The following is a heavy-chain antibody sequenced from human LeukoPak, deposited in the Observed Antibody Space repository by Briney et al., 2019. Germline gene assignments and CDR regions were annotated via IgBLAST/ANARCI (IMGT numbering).Heavy chain of an antibody. D-gene: IGHD3-9*01. CDR2: IYYTGST. CDR1: GDSVSDSIHY. CDR3: ARPTKGRFFDYVFDF. V-gene: IGHV4-39*01. Sequence: SETLSLTCTVSGDSVSDSIHYWGWIRQPPGKGLEWIGNIYYTGSTYSNPSLRSRVTMSVDTSKNQFSLKMSSVTAADTAVYYCARPTKGRFFDYVFDFWGQGTLLTVSS. J-gene: IGHJ4*02.